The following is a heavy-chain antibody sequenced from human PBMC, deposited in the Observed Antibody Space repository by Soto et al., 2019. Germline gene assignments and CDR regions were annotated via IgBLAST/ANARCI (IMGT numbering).Heavy chain of an antibody. CDR2: ISGTGSRT. Sequence: PGGSLRLSCAASGFPFINFAMSWVRQSPGKGLEWVSAISGTGSRTWYADSVRGRFTVSRDNSKNTLYLQMNSLRDEDTAVYYCAKFGASGSYFQFDYGGPGTLVTVSS. CDR3: AKFGASGSYFQFDY. V-gene: IGHV3-23*01. CDR1: GFPFINFA. J-gene: IGHJ4*02. D-gene: IGHD3-10*01.